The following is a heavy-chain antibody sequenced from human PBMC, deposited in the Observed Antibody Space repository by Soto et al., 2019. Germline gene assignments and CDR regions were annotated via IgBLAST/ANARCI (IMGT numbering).Heavy chain of an antibody. J-gene: IGHJ4*02. CDR1: GVTFSNSA. D-gene: IGHD3-9*01. CDR3: ARRIDFSTFDY. V-gene: IGHV1-69*01. Sequence: QVQLVQSGAEVKKPGSSLKVSCKASGVTFSNSAINWVRQAPGQGLEWMGGIIPTFGPATYAQKFQGRVTITADESTSTVYMEVNSVRSEDTAVYYCARRIDFSTFDYWGQGTLVTVSS. CDR2: IIPTFGPA.